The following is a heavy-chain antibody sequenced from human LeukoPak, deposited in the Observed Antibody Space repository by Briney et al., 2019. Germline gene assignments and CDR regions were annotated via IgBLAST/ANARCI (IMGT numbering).Heavy chain of an antibody. J-gene: IGHJ4*02. CDR3: ARDHSGYYYGPFDY. D-gene: IGHD3-22*01. CDR1: GYTFTTYG. V-gene: IGHV1-18*01. CDR2: ISAYNGNT. Sequence: ASVKVSCKASGYTFTTYGITWVGQAPGQGLEWMGWISAYNGNTNYAQKLQGRVTMTTDTSTSTAYMELRSLRSDDTAVYYCARDHSGYYYGPFDYWGQGTLVTVSS.